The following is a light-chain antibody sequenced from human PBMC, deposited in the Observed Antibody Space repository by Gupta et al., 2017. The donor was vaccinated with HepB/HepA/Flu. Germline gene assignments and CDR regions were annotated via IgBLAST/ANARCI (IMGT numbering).Light chain of an antibody. CDR3: VQGTHWPLS. CDR1: QSLVYSDGNTF. CDR2: RVS. J-gene: IGKJ4*01. V-gene: IGKV2-30*01. Sequence: VVLPPSPLFLPFPLGQPASISCRPSQSLVYSDGNTFLHWFQQRPGQSPRRLIYRVSNRDSGVPDRFSGSGSGTDFTLKISRVEAEDVGSYFCVQGTHWPLSFGGGTKVEIK.